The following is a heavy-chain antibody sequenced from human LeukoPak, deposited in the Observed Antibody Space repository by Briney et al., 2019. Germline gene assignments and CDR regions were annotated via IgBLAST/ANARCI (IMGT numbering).Heavy chain of an antibody. CDR1: GFTFSSYA. D-gene: IGHD4-17*01. J-gene: IGHJ4*02. V-gene: IGHV3-30*02. Sequence: PGGSLRLSCAASGFTFSSYAMSWVRQAPGKGLEWVAFIRYDGSNKYYADSVKGRFTISRDNSKNTLYLQMNSLRAEDTAVYYCAKDPVRDYGDYGVPRYFDYWGQGTLVTVSS. CDR3: AKDPVRDYGDYGVPRYFDY. CDR2: IRYDGSNK.